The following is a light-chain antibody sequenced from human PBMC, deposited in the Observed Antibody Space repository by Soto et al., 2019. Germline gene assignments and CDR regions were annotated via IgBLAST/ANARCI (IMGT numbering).Light chain of an antibody. V-gene: IGKV1-27*01. J-gene: IGKJ4*01. CDR1: QDIRND. Sequence: DIQMTQSPSSLSAPVGDRVTITCRSSQDIRNDLGWYQQKPGKAPKRLIYAASTLQSGVPSRFSGSGSGTDFTLTISSLQPEDVATYYCQKYNSAPLTFGGGTKVDIK. CDR2: AAS. CDR3: QKYNSAPLT.